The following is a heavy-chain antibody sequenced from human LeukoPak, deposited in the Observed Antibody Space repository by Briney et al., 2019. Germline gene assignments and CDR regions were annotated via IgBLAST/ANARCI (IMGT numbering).Heavy chain of an antibody. CDR3: ARMRSRWYFEY. V-gene: IGHV4-39*01. Sequence: PSETLSLTCAVSGGSISSSSSYWGWIRQPPGKGLEWIANIYYSGSTYYNPSLKSRVTISVDTSKNQFSLKLRSVTAADTAGYYCARMRSRWYFEYWGQGTLVTVSS. D-gene: IGHD2-15*01. CDR1: GGSISSSSSY. CDR2: IYYSGST. J-gene: IGHJ4*02.